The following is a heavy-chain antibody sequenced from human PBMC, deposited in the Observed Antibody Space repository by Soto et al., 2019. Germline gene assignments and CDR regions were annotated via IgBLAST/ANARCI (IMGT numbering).Heavy chain of an antibody. V-gene: IGHV5-51*01. CDR1: GYSFTSYW. Sequence: EVQLVQSGAEVKKPGESLKISCKGSGYSFTSYWIGWVRQMPGKGLEWMGIIYPGDSDTRYSPSFQGQVTISADKSISTAYLQWSSLKASDTAMYYCARREWVAAAGTEALFYYYGMDVWGQGTTVTVSS. CDR2: IYPGDSDT. D-gene: IGHD6-13*01. CDR3: ARREWVAAAGTEALFYYYGMDV. J-gene: IGHJ6*02.